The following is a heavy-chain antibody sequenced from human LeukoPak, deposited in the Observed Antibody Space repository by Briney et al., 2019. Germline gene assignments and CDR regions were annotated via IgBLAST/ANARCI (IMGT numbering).Heavy chain of an antibody. CDR2: INTSNGNT. D-gene: IGHD3-3*01. CDR1: GYTFTSYG. J-gene: IGHJ3*02. CDR3: ARIHQSITIFGVVIDAFDI. Sequence: ASVKVSCKASGYTFTSYGISWARQAPGQGLEWMGWINTSNGNTNFAQKFQGRVTMTTDTSTSTAYMELRSLRSDDTAVYYCARIHQSITIFGVVIDAFDIWGQGTMVTVSS. V-gene: IGHV1-18*01.